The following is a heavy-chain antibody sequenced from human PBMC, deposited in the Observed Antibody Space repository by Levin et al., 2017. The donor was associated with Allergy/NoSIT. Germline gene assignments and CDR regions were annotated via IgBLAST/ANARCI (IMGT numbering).Heavy chain of an antibody. CDR3: ARRGPERPFDY. Sequence: SETLSLTCTVSGGSISSGTYYWGWFRQPPGEGLQWIASFYYTGSTYYSPSLRSRATISADTSKNQFSLKVNSVTAADTAVYYCARRGPERPFDYWGQGTLVTVSS. CDR1: GGSISSGTYY. J-gene: IGHJ4*02. V-gene: IGHV4-39*07. D-gene: IGHD6-25*01. CDR2: FYYTGST.